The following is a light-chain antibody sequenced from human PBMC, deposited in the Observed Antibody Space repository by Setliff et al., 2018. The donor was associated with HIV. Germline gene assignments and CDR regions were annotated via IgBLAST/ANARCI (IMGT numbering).Light chain of an antibody. J-gene: IGLJ1*01. CDR2: EVS. CDR3: SSNTSSSPYV. Sequence: QSALTQPASVSGSPGQSITISCSGISSDVGDYQSVSWYQQHPGKAPKLMIYEVSDRPSGVSNRFSGSKSGNTASLTISRLQAEDEADYFCSSNTSSSPYVFGSGTKVTVL. V-gene: IGLV2-14*01. CDR1: SSDVGDYQS.